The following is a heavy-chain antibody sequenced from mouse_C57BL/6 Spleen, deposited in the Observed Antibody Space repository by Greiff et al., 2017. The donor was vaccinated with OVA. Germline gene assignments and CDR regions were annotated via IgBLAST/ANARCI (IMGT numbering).Heavy chain of an antibody. CDR2: ISYDGSN. CDR1: GYSITSGYY. CDR3: ARVDYSNSPYWYFDV. Sequence: ESGPGLVKPSQSLSLTCSVTGYSITSGYYWNWIRQFPGNKLEWMGYISYDGSNNYNPSLKNRISITRDTSKNQFFLKLNSVTTEDTATYYCARVDYSNSPYWYFDVWGTGTTVTVSS. J-gene: IGHJ1*03. V-gene: IGHV3-6*01. D-gene: IGHD2-5*01.